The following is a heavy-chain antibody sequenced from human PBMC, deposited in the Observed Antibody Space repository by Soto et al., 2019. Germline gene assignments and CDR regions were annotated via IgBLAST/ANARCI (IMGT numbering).Heavy chain of an antibody. D-gene: IGHD3-9*01. V-gene: IGHV1-2*02. CDR2: ISPKSGGT. CDR1: GYSSIDYY. Sequence: ASVKVSCKASGYSSIDYYIHWVRQAPGQGFEWMGRISPKSGGTNYAQKFEGRVTMTWDTSLNTAYMELSSLISDDTAVYYCARPPGYISDWYYFDLWGQGTLVTVSS. CDR3: ARPPGYISDWYYFDL. J-gene: IGHJ4*02.